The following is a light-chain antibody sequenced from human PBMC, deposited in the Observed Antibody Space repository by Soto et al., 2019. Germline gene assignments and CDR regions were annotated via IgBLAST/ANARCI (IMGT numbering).Light chain of an antibody. CDR2: DAS. J-gene: IGKJ5*01. CDR1: RDRNKN. CDR3: QQYESLPLT. V-gene: IGKV1-33*01. Sequence: DIQMTQSPSSLSASVGDRVTITVEGRRDRNKNLIWYQQKPGKAPKLLNYDASDLETGVPSRFSGSGSGTGFTFTISSLQPEDFATYYCQQYESLPLTFGQGTRLENK.